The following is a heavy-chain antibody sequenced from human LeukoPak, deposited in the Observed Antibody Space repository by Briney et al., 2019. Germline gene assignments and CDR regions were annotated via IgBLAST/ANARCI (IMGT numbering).Heavy chain of an antibody. J-gene: IGHJ4*02. CDR1: GFTFSSYA. CDR2: ISYDGSNK. Sequence: PGGSLRLSCAASGFTFSSYAMHWLRQAPGKGPEWVAVISYDGSNKYYADSVKGRFTISRDNSKNTLFLQVSSLRAEDTSTYYCARGHHFYDILSGFDYWGQGTLISVSS. D-gene: IGHD3-9*01. V-gene: IGHV3-30-3*01. CDR3: ARGHHFYDILSGFDY.